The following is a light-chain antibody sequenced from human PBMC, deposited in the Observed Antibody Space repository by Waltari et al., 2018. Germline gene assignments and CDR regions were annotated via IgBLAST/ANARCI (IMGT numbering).Light chain of an antibody. CDR3: QSYDSTLNVVV. V-gene: IGLV1-40*01. CDR2: GNT. J-gene: IGLJ2*01. CDR1: SSNIGRGYD. Sequence: QSVLTQPPSVSGAPGQWVTISCTGSSSNIGRGYDGNWYQHLPGTAPKLLIYGNTNRPSGVPDRFSGSKSGTSGSLAITGLQAEDEADYFCQSYDSTLNVVVFGGGTKLTVL.